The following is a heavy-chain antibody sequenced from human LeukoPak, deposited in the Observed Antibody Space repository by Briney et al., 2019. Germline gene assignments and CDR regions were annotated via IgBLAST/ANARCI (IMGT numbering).Heavy chain of an antibody. D-gene: IGHD3-22*01. CDR3: AKFRYHSNDNNYLDFNY. CDR2: ISRSGGHT. V-gene: IGHV3-23*01. J-gene: IGHJ4*02. CDR1: GFTFSSYA. Sequence: GGSLRLSCAASGFTFSSYAMGWVRQAPGKGPEWVSSISRSGGHTYFPDSVKGRFTISRDNSKNTLDLQMNSLKVEDTAVYYCAKFRYHSNDNNYLDFNYWGQGTLVTVSS.